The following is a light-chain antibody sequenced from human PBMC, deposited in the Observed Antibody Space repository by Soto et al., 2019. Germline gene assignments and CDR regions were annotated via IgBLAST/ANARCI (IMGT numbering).Light chain of an antibody. CDR1: QNVDGD. CDR2: RTS. Sequence: EGVTTQSPATLSVSPGERATLSCRASQNVDGDLAWYQQKPGQAPRLLIYRTSTRANGTPVRFSGSGSGTESTLTISSLQSEDFAVYYCQEYNGRSSFGQGTKVEIK. V-gene: IGKV3-15*01. CDR3: QEYNGRSS. J-gene: IGKJ1*01.